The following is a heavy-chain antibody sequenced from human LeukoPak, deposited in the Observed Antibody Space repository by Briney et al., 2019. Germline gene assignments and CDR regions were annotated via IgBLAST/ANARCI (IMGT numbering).Heavy chain of an antibody. CDR2: ISSSSYI. J-gene: IGHJ3*02. CDR1: GFTFSSYS. CDR3: ARGGVFDAFDI. D-gene: IGHD3-16*01. Sequence: GGSLRLSCAASGFTFSSYSMNWVRQAPGKGLEWVSSISSSSYIYYADSVKGRFTISRDNAKNSLYLQMNSLRAEDTAVYCCARGGVFDAFDIWGQGTMVTVSS. V-gene: IGHV3-21*01.